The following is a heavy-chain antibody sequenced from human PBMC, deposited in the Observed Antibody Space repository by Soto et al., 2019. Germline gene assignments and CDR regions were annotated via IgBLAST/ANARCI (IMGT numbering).Heavy chain of an antibody. J-gene: IGHJ4*02. Sequence: GGSLRLSCAASGFTLSRYWMHWVRQAPGKGLVWVSRINYDGSKTNYADSVKGRFTVSRDDAKNTLYLHMNSLRAEDTAVYYCAKDVSWGQSDYWGQGTLVTVSS. V-gene: IGHV3-74*01. D-gene: IGHD3-16*01. CDR2: INYDGSKT. CDR1: GFTLSRYW. CDR3: AKDVSWGQSDY.